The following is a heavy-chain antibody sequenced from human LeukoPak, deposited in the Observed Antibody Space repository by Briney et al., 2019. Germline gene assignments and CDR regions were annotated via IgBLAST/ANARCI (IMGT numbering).Heavy chain of an antibody. CDR3: ARDMHGGKPNWFDP. Sequence: GSSVKVSCKASGGTFSSYAISWVRQAPGQGLEWMGRIIPILGIANYAQKFQGRVTITADKSTSTAYMELSSLRSEDTAVYYCARDMHGGKPNWFDPWGRGTLVTVSS. CDR1: GGTFSSYA. CDR2: IIPILGIA. D-gene: IGHD4-23*01. J-gene: IGHJ5*02. V-gene: IGHV1-69*04.